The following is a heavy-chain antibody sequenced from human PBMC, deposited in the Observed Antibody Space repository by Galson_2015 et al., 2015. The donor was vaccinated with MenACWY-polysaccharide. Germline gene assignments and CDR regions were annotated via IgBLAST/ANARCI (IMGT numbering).Heavy chain of an antibody. CDR3: ARAGGLYYDILTPQNWFDP. D-gene: IGHD3-9*01. CDR2: IYYSGST. J-gene: IGHJ5*02. CDR1: GGSISSYY. V-gene: IGHV4-59*01. Sequence: ETLSLTCTVSGGSISSYYWSWIRPPPGKGLEWIGYIYYSGSTNYNPSLKSRVTISVDTSKNQFSLKLSSVTAADTAVYYCARAGGLYYDILTPQNWFDPWGQGTLVTVSS.